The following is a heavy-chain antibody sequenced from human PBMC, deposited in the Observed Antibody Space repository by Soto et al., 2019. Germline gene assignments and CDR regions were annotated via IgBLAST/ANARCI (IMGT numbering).Heavy chain of an antibody. D-gene: IGHD3-3*01. V-gene: IGHV4-34*09. CDR1: GGSFSGYY. Sequence: PSETLSLTCAVYGGSFSGYYWSWIRQPPGKGLEWIGEINHSGSTNYNPSLKSRVTISVDTSKNQFSLKLSSVTAADTAVYYCARGVSPRNWFDPWGQGTLVT. CDR3: ARGVSPRNWFDP. J-gene: IGHJ5*02. CDR2: INHSGST.